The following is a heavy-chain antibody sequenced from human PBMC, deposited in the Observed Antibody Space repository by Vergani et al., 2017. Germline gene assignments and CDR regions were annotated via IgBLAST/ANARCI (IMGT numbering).Heavy chain of an antibody. V-gene: IGHV4-61*02. CDR2: IHTSGST. CDR3: ARESCLGGSCYKPLFDY. D-gene: IGHD2-15*01. CDR1: GGSINSHNYY. Sequence: QVQLQESGPGLVKPSQTLSLTCTVSGGSINSHNYYWSWIRQPAGKGLEWIGRIHTSGSTNYNPSLKSRVTMAEDTSKNQFSLNLTSLTVADTAVYFCARESCLGGSCYKPLFDYWGQGFLVTVSS. J-gene: IGHJ4*02.